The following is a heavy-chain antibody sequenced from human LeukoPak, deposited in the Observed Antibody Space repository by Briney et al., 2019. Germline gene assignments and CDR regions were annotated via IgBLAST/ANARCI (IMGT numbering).Heavy chain of an antibody. CDR1: GFTFSSYA. CDR3: ARDEFLYYYDSSGYSAFDI. V-gene: IGHV3-30-3*01. CDR2: ISYDGSNK. Sequence: GGSLRLSCAASGFTFSSYAMHWVRRAPGKGLEWVAVISYDGSNKYYADSVKGRFTISRDNSKNTLYLQMNSLRAEDTAVYYCARDEFLYYYDSSGYSAFDIWGQGTMVTVSS. J-gene: IGHJ3*02. D-gene: IGHD3-22*01.